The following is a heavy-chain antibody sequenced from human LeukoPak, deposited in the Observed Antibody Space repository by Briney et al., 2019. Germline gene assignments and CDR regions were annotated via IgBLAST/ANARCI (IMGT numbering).Heavy chain of an antibody. D-gene: IGHD3-16*02. V-gene: IGHV3-23*01. CDR3: AKDLGAPSSYFDY. Sequence: GGSLRLSCAASGFTFSFYAMSWVRQAPGKGLEWVSGISSGGGATYYADSVKGRFTISRDNSKNTLFLQMNSLRVEDTAVYYCAKDLGAPSSYFDYWGQGTLVTVSS. CDR2: ISSGGGAT. J-gene: IGHJ4*02. CDR1: GFTFSFYA.